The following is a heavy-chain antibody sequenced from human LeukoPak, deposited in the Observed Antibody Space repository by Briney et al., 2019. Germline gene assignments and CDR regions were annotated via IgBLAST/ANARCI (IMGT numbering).Heavy chain of an antibody. CDR2: ISTYNGDT. J-gene: IGHJ4*02. V-gene: IGHV1-18*01. Sequence: ASVKVSCKASGYTFTSYVITWVRQAPGQGLEWMGWISTYNGDTNYAQSLQGRVTMTTDTSMSTAYMELRSLRSDDTAIYHCARGRGSTSRYWGQGTLVTVSS. CDR1: GYTFTSYV. CDR3: ARGRGSTSRY. D-gene: IGHD5-12*01.